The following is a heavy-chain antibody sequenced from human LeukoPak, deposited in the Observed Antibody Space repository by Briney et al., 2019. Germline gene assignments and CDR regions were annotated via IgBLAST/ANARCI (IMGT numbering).Heavy chain of an antibody. D-gene: IGHD3-3*02. J-gene: IGHJ3*02. CDR2: INPSGGST. CDR1: GYTFTSYY. CDR3: ARAFFSSGRNNGAFDI. V-gene: IGHV1-46*01. Sequence: ASVTVSCKASGYTFTSYYMHWVRQAPGQGLEWMGIINPSGGSTSYAQKFQGRVTMTRDTSTSTVYMELSSLRSEDTAVYYCARAFFSSGRNNGAFDIWGQGTMVTVSS.